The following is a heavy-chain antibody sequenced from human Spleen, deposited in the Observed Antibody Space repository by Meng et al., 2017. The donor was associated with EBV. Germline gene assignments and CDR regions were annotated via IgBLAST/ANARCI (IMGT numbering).Heavy chain of an antibody. V-gene: IGHV3-74*01. D-gene: IGHD6-6*01. Sequence: VEPVESGGAVVQPGGSLRFSCAASGFSFRTYWMHWVRQVPGKGLLWVSRSNEDGATTSYADSVKGRFTISRDNAKNTLYLQMNSLRAEDTAVYFCSRDLVGSNDYWGQGTLVTVSS. CDR2: SNEDGATT. CDR1: GFSFRTYW. CDR3: SRDLVGSNDY. J-gene: IGHJ4*02.